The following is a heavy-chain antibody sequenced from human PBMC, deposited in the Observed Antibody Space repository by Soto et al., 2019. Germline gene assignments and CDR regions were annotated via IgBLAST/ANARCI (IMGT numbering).Heavy chain of an antibody. CDR3: AHRILRTVFGLVTTTAIYFDF. V-gene: IGHV2-5*02. D-gene: IGHD3-3*01. Sequence: QITLNESGPTVVKPAETLTLTCTFSGFSLTTSGVGVGWIRQSPGKAPEWLALIYWDDDKRYSASLKSRPTIPKDTSKNQVDLTMASVDPADTATYYCAHRILRTVFGLVTTTAIYFDFWGQGTPVVVSS. CDR1: GFSLTTSGVG. CDR2: IYWDDDK. J-gene: IGHJ4*02.